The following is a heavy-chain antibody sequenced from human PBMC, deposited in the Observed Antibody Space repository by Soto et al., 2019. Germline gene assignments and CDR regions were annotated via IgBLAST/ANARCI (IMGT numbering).Heavy chain of an antibody. CDR3: AREVTVASYSFDF. D-gene: IGHD5-12*01. CDR1: GGTFNNYA. Sequence: QVQLVQSGAEVKRPGSSVKVSCKASGGTFNNYALSWVRQAPGQGLEWMGGIIPIFNSANYAQKFQGRVTITADDSTSTGYMELRSLRPDDTAVNYCAREVTVASYSFDFWGQGTLVTVSS. CDR2: IIPIFNSA. V-gene: IGHV1-69*01. J-gene: IGHJ4*02.